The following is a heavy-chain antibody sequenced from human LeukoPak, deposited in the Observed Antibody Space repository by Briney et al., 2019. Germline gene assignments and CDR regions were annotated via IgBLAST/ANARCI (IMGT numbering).Heavy chain of an antibody. Sequence: PSETLSLTCTVSGGSISSDYWIWIRQPPGKGLEWIGYIYHGGSTKYNPSLKSRVTISVATSKNQFSLNLRSVTATDTAVYYCAKKGRTYTDYGGYYDYMDVWGKGTTVTVS. V-gene: IGHV4-59*08. D-gene: IGHD4-17*01. CDR1: GGSISSDY. J-gene: IGHJ6*03. CDR3: AKKGRTYTDYGGYYDYMDV. CDR2: IYHGGST.